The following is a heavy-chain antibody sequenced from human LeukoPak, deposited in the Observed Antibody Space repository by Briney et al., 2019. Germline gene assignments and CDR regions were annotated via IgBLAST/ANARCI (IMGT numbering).Heavy chain of an antibody. CDR3: ARELSRDGDKPLAC. CDR2: ISSDGSGI. D-gene: IGHD5-24*01. V-gene: IGHV3-21*01. CDR1: GFTFTSFS. J-gene: IGHJ1*01. Sequence: GGSLRLSCAASGFTFTSFSMNWVRQTPGKGLEWVSSISSDGSGIFYADSVKGRFTVSRDNAKKSLYLQMNSLRADDTAVYYCARELSRDGDKPLACGGQGTMVTAPS.